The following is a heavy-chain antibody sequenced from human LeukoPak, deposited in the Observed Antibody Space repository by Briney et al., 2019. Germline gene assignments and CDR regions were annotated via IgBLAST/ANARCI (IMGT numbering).Heavy chain of an antibody. CDR1: GFTFSSYG. D-gene: IGHD2-15*01. CDR2: IWYDGSNK. CDR3: ARAVGLAASTYYYYYGMDV. Sequence: GRSLRLSCAASGFTFSSYGMHWVRQAPGKGLEWVAVIWYDGSNKYYADSVKGRFTISRDNSKNTLYLQMNSLSAEDTAVYYCARAVGLAASTYYYYYGMDVWGQGTTVTVSS. V-gene: IGHV3-33*01. J-gene: IGHJ6*02.